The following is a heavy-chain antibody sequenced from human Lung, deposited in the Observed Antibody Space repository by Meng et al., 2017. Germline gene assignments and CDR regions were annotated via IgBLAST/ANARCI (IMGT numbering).Heavy chain of an antibody. Sequence: AGARGMQPWAELYVSSMASVYTFPDYWLHWVRRAHGQGLECVRRINPKCVDTHYAQRFQGSVTMTGVTTISIAYTELSGMRPDDTAMYYCARDEDISAAGKQFGVYWGERTLVTVSS. J-gene: IGHJ4*02. CDR1: VYTFPDYW. V-gene: IGHV1-2*06. CDR3: ARDEDISAAGKQFGVY. D-gene: IGHD6-13*01. CDR2: INPKCVDT.